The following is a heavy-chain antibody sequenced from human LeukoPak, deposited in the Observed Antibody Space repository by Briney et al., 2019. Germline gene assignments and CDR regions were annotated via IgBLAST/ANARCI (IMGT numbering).Heavy chain of an antibody. D-gene: IGHD3-22*01. Sequence: ASVKVSCKASGYTFTDYYMHWVRQAPGQGLEWMGWINTNTGNPTYAQGFTGRFVFSLDTSVSTAYLQISSLKAEDTAVYYCARAMVPYYYDSSGYGVWYWGQGTLVTVSS. CDR1: GYTFTDYY. CDR2: INTNTGNP. J-gene: IGHJ4*02. V-gene: IGHV7-4-1*02. CDR3: ARAMVPYYYDSSGYGVWY.